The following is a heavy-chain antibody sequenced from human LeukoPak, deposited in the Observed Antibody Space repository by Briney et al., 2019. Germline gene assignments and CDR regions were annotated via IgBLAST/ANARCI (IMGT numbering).Heavy chain of an antibody. Sequence: VASVKVSCKVSGYTLTELSMHWVRQAPGKGLEWMGGFDPEDGETIYAQKFQGRVTMTEDTSTDTAYMELSRLRSDDTAVYYCARDAEDCSGGSCYFDYWGQGTLVTVSS. CDR2: FDPEDGET. J-gene: IGHJ4*02. D-gene: IGHD2-15*01. CDR3: ARDAEDCSGGSCYFDY. V-gene: IGHV1-24*01. CDR1: GYTLTELS.